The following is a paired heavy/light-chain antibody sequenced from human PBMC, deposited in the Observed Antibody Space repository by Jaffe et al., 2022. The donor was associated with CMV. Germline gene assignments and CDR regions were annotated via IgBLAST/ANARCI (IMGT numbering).Heavy chain of an antibody. CDR2: LSHIGRT. V-gene: IGHV4-39*01. CDR3: AGHNPYNIVVVVPTLGWFNP. J-gene: IGHJ5*02. Sequence: QLQLQESGPRLVKPSDTLSLTCTVSGGSISNNNYYWGWIRQPPGKGLEWIGTLSHIGRTYYNPSLKSRVTISVDTSKNQFSLRLSSVTAADTAVYYCAGHNPYNIVVVVPTLGWFNPWGQGTRVIVSS. D-gene: IGHD2-15*01. CDR1: GGSISNNNYY.
Light chain of an antibody. V-gene: IGKV4-1*01. CDR2: WAS. CDR3: QQYYNSPPT. CDR1: QSVLSSSDKKNY. J-gene: IGKJ1*01. Sequence: DIVMTQSPDSLAVSLGERATINCKPSQSVLSSSDKKNYLAWYQQRPGQPPQLLIYWASTRESGVPDRFSGSGSGTDFTLTISSLQAEDVAVYYCQQYYNSPPTFGQGTKVEIK.